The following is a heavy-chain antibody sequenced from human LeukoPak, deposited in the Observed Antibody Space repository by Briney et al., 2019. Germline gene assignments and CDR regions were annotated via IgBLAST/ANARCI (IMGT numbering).Heavy chain of an antibody. Sequence: GGSLRLSCAASGFTVSSNYMSWVRQAPGKGLEWVSVIYSGGLTYYADSVKGRFTISRDNPKNTLYLQMNSLRAEDTAVYYCARESNSGYYLSYWGQGTLVTASS. D-gene: IGHD3-22*01. CDR2: IYSGGLT. CDR1: GFTVSSNY. CDR3: ARESNSGYYLSY. V-gene: IGHV3-66*01. J-gene: IGHJ4*02.